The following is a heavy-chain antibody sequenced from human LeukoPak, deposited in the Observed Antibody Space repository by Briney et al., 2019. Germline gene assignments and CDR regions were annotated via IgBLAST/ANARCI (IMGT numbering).Heavy chain of an antibody. CDR3: ARRSYHRASFDY. CDR2: IYYSGST. V-gene: IGHV4-39*07. J-gene: IGHJ4*02. CDR1: GGSISSSSDY. Sequence: SETLSLTCTVSGGSISSSSDYWGWIRQPPGKGLEWIGSIYYSGSTYYNPSLNSRVAISVDTSKNQFSLKLSSVTAADTAVYYCARRSYHRASFDYWGQGTLVTVSS. D-gene: IGHD1-26*01.